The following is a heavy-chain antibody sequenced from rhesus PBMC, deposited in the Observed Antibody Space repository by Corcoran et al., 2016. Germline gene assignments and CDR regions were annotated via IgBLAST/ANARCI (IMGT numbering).Heavy chain of an antibody. V-gene: IGHV3-136*01. Sequence: EVQLVESGGGLVQPGGSLRLSCAASGFTFSSYDLSWVRPAPGTGLEWGSNMSDKGKTKEYADSVKGRFTSSRDNAKNSLSLQMSSLRAEDTAVYYCTRGGDSSSGLDSWGQGVGVTVSS. CDR2: MSDKGKTK. J-gene: IGHJ6*01. CDR1: GFTFSSYD. D-gene: IGHD5-24*01. CDR3: TRGGDSSSGLDS.